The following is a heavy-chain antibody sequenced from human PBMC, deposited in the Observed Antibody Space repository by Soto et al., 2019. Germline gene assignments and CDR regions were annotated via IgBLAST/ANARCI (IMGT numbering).Heavy chain of an antibody. CDR1: GGSISSGGYY. D-gene: IGHD3-22*01. V-gene: IGHV4-31*03. CDR2: IYYSGST. CDR3: ARDKGSGYADIFQH. Sequence: QVQLQESGPGLVKPSQTLSLTCTVSGGSISSGGYYWSWIRQHPGKGLEWIGYIYYSGSTYYNPSIKSRVTISVDTSKNQFSLKLSSVTAADTAVYYCARDKGSGYADIFQHWGQGTLVTVSS. J-gene: IGHJ1*01.